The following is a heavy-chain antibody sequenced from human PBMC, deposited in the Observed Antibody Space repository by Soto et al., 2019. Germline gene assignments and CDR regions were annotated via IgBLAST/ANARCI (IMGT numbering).Heavy chain of an antibody. CDR1: GGTFSSYA. CDR2: IIPIFGTA. D-gene: IGHD1-26*01. Sequence: QVQLVQSGAEVKKPGSSVKVSCKASGGTFSSYAISWVRQAPGQGLEWMGGIIPIFGTANYAQKFQGRVTITADESPSTAYMELSSLRSEDTAVYYCARDRWELSVYYYYGMDVWGQGTTVTVSS. CDR3: ARDRWELSVYYYYGMDV. V-gene: IGHV1-69*12. J-gene: IGHJ6*02.